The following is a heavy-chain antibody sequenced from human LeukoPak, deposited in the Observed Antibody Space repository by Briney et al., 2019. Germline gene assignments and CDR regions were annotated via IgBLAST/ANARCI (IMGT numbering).Heavy chain of an antibody. Sequence: SETLSLTCAVYGGSFSGYYWSWIRQPPGKGLEWIGEINHSGSTNYNPSLKSRVTISVDTSKNQFSLKLSSVTAADTAVYYCASSDSSGWYKYWGQGTLVTVSS. CDR2: INHSGST. CDR1: GGSFSGYY. CDR3: ASSDSSGWYKY. J-gene: IGHJ4*02. D-gene: IGHD6-19*01. V-gene: IGHV4-34*01.